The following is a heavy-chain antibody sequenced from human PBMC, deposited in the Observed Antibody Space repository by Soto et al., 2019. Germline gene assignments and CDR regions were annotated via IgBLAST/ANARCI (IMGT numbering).Heavy chain of an antibody. J-gene: IGHJ6*02. CDR2: IVPMLGTP. D-gene: IGHD1-26*01. Sequence: QVQLVQSGAEVKEPGSSVRVSCKASGGTFDNFIMNWVRQTPGQGLEWMGGIVPMLGTPTYAEKFKGRVTISATGSTSTMYMALTSLRSEDTAIYYCARNVTYSSSLSQDSGMDVWGQGTTVTVSS. CDR3: ARNVTYSSSLSQDSGMDV. CDR1: GGTFDNFI. V-gene: IGHV1-69*01.